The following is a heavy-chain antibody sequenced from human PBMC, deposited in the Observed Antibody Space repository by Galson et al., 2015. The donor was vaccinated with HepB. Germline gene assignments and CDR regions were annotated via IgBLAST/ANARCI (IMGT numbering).Heavy chain of an antibody. V-gene: IGHV3-23*01. J-gene: IGHJ4*02. CDR3: AKWPHYYDSTASSDFFDY. D-gene: IGHD3-22*01. CDR1: GFTFSSYA. CDR2: ISGNGDTT. Sequence: SLRLSCAASGFTFSSYAMTWVRQAPGKGLEWVSAISGNGDTTYYADSVKGRFTISRDSSKNTLYLQMNSLRAEDTAVYFCAKWPHYYDSTASSDFFDYWGQGTLVTVSS.